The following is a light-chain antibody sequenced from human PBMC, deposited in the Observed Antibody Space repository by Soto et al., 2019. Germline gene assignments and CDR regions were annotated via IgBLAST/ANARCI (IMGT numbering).Light chain of an antibody. V-gene: IGLV2-14*01. Sequence: QSALTQPASVSGSPGQSIAISCTGTSSDVGGYNYVSWYQQHPGKAPKLMLYDVAIRPSGVSDRFSGSKSDNTASLTISGLQAEDEADYYCTSYTTSSTYVFGTGTKLTVL. CDR1: SSDVGGYNY. CDR3: TSYTTSSTYV. J-gene: IGLJ1*01. CDR2: DVA.